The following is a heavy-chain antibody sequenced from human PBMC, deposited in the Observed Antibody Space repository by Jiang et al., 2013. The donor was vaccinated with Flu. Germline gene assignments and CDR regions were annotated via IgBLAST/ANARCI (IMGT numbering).Heavy chain of an antibody. CDR3: ARLGGRSCSEASCFPYLDY. CDR2: IFYTGTA. CDR1: GGSISSNSHF. D-gene: IGHD2-2*01. V-gene: IGHV4-39*01. Sequence: GPGLVKPSETLSLSCTVSGGSISSNSHFWGWFRQPPGKGLEWVGNIFYTGTAYYNPSLNSRVTISVDTSRDQFSLKLSSVTASDTAVYYCARLGGRSCSEASCFPYLDYWGQGVLVTVSS. J-gene: IGHJ4*02.